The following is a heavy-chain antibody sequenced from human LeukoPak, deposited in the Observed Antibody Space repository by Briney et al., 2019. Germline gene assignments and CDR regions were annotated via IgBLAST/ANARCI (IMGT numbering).Heavy chain of an antibody. CDR3: ARAMYSSSWSKGNYYGMDV. CDR2: IWYDGSNK. J-gene: IGHJ6*01. V-gene: IGHV3-33*01. Sequence: GGSLRLSCAASGFTFSSYGMHWVRQAPGKGLEWVAVIWYDGSNKYYADSVKGRFTISRDNSKNTLYLQMNSLRAEDTAVYYCARAMYSSSWSKGNYYGMDVWGKGPRSPSPQ. D-gene: IGHD6-13*01. CDR1: GFTFSSYG.